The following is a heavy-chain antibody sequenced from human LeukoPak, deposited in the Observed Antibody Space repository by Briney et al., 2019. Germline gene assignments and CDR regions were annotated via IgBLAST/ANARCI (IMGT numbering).Heavy chain of an antibody. CDR2: ISGSGGST. CDR3: AKEEDVVVVPAANHY. CDR1: GFTFSSYA. J-gene: IGHJ4*02. Sequence: GGSLRLSCAASGFTFSSYAMSWVRQAPGKGLEWFSAISGSGGSTYYADSVKGRFTISRDNSKNTLYLQMNSLRAEDTAVYYCAKEEDVVVVPAANHYWGQGTLVTVSS. D-gene: IGHD2-2*01. V-gene: IGHV3-23*01.